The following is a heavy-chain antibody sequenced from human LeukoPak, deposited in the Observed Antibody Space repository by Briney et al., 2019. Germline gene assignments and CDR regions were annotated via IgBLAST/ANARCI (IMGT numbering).Heavy chain of an antibody. D-gene: IGHD3-22*01. V-gene: IGHV3-13*01. CDR2: IGTAGDT. Sequence: GGSQRLSCAASGFTFSSYDMHWVRQATGKGLEWVSAIGTAGDTYYPGSVKGRFTISRENAKNSLYLQMNSLRAGDTAVYYCARVSSSGYYYDYWGQGTLVTVSS. J-gene: IGHJ4*02. CDR3: ARVSSSGYYYDY. CDR1: GFTFSSYD.